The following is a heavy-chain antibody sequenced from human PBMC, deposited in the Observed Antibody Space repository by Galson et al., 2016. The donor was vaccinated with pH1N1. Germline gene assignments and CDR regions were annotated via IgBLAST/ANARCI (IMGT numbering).Heavy chain of an antibody. CDR1: GFTFSTFG. D-gene: IGHD6-6*01. J-gene: IGHJ4*02. CDR2: IGGSFTANTT. CDR3: AKDRGWQLVPSPFDY. Sequence: SLRLSCAASGFTFSTFGMTWVRQAPGKGLEWVSAIGGSFTANTTYYALSVKGRFTISRDNSKNTLYLQMNTLGAEDTAVYYCAKDRGWQLVPSPFDYWGQGTRVTVSP. V-gene: IGHV3-23*01.